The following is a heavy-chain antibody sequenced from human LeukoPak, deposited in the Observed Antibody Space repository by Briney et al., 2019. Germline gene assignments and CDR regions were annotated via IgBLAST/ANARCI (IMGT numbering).Heavy chain of an antibody. Sequence: PGGSLRLSCEASGFTFSTYSMHWVRQAPGKGLEWVAFIRYDGSSKYYADSVKGRFTISRDNSKNMVDLQMNSLRDEDTAVYSCAKGSIEFCSSTGCYPDSWGQGTLVTVSS. J-gene: IGHJ4*02. V-gene: IGHV3-30*14. D-gene: IGHD2-2*01. CDR1: GFTFSTYS. CDR3: AKGSIEFCSSTGCYPDS. CDR2: IRYDGSSK.